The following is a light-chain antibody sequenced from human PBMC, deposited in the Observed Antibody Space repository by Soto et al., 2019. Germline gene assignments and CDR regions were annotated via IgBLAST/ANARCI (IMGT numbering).Light chain of an antibody. J-gene: IGKJ1*01. V-gene: IGKV3-20*01. CDR2: AAS. CDR1: QTVTSSD. Sequence: LTQSPGPLSLSPGERATLSCRASQTVTSSDLAWYQQKPGQAPRLLIYAASSRATGIPDRFSGSGSGTDFTLTFSRLEPEDFAVYYCQQFGSSPWTFGQGTKVDIK. CDR3: QQFGSSPWT.